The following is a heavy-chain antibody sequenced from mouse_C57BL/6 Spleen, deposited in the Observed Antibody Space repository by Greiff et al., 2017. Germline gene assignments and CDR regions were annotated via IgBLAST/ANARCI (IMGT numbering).Heavy chain of an antibody. CDR3: TREDGNLYAMDY. CDR2: ISSGGDYI. J-gene: IGHJ4*01. CDR1: GFTFSSYA. Sequence: EVQLMESGEGLVKPGGSLKLSCAASGFTFSSYAMSWVRQTPEKRLEWVAYISSGGDYIYYADTVKGRFTISRDNARNTLYLQMSSLKSEDTAMYYCTREDGNLYAMDYWGQGTSVTVSS. V-gene: IGHV5-9-1*02. D-gene: IGHD2-1*01.